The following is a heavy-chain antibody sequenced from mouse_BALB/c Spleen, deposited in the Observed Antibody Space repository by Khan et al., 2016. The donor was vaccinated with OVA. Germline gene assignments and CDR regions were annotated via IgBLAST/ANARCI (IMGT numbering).Heavy chain of an antibody. CDR1: GYIFTSYW. J-gene: IGHJ2*01. D-gene: IGHD6-2*01. Sequence: QVQLQQSGAELVRPGASVKLSCKTSGYIFTSYWIHWVKQRSGQGLEWIARIYPGTDNSYYNEKFKDKATLTADKSSSTAYMQLSSLKSEDSDVYFCAREESLYLFDHWGRGTTLTVSS. V-gene: IGHV1S132*01. CDR2: IYPGTDNS. CDR3: AREESLYLFDH.